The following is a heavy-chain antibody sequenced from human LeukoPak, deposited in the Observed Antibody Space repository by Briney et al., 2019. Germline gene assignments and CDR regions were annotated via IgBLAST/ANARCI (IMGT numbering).Heavy chain of an antibody. Sequence: AGGSLRLSCAASGFTFSSYAMYWVRQAPGKGLEWVLGVSDSGDGTHYADSVKGRFTISRDNSKNTLYLQMDNLSGEDTAVYYCAKDRACGQWNCQGSDYWGQGTLVTVSS. D-gene: IGHD1-7*01. CDR1: GFTFSSYA. CDR2: VSDSGDGT. V-gene: IGHV3-23*01. CDR3: AKDRACGQWNCQGSDY. J-gene: IGHJ4*02.